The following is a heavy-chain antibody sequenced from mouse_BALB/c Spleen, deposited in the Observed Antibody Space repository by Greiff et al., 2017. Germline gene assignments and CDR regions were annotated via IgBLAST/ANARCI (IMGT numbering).Heavy chain of an antibody. J-gene: IGHJ4*01. D-gene: IGHD2-3*01. V-gene: IGHV3-6*02. CDR1: GYSITSGYY. CDR3: ASIYDGYYGGAMDY. CDR2: ISYDGSN. Sequence: EVHLVESGPGLVKPSQSLSLTCSVTGYSITSGYYWNWIRQFPGNKLEWMGYISYDGSNNYNPSLKNRISITRDTSKNQFFLKLNSVTTEDTATYYCASIYDGYYGGAMDYWGQGTSVTVSS.